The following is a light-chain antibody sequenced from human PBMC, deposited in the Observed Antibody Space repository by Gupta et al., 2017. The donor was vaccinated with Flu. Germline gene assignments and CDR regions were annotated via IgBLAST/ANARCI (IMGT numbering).Light chain of an antibody. CDR3: CSYTTSNNRV. CDR2: AVS. V-gene: IGLV2-14*01. Sequence: SALTPPASVSGSPGQPITISCTGTSSDVGRYDYVSWFQQHPAKTPKLMIYAVSNRPAGVADRFSVSESGNTASLIISGRQEEDEADYYFCSYTTSNNRVFGTGTKVTVL. CDR1: SSDVGRYDY. J-gene: IGLJ1*01.